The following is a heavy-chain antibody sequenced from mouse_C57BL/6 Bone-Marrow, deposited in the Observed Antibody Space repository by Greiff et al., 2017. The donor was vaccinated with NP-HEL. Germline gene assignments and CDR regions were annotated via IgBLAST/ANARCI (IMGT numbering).Heavy chain of an antibody. J-gene: IGHJ3*01. V-gene: IGHV5-4*01. Sequence: EVQRVESGGGLVKPGGSLKLSCAASGFTFSSYAMSWVRQTPEKRLEWVATISDGGSYTYYPDNVKGRFTISRDNAKNNRYLQMSHLKSEDTAMYYCARDGDYDAWFAYGGQGTLVTVSA. CDR1: GFTFSSYA. D-gene: IGHD2-4*01. CDR2: ISDGGSYT. CDR3: ARDGDYDAWFAY.